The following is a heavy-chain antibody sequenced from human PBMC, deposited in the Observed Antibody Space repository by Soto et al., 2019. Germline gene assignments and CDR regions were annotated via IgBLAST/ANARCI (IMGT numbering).Heavy chain of an antibody. V-gene: IGHV3-53*01. Sequence: PGGSLILSCAGSGFTVSSNYMSWVRQAPGKGLEWVSVIYSGGSTYYADSVKGRFTISRDNSKNTLYLQMNSLRAEDTAVYYCARDPTGGYCSGGSCYPLGYYYGMDVWGQGTTVTVSS. J-gene: IGHJ6*02. CDR2: IYSGGST. CDR3: ARDPTGGYCSGGSCYPLGYYYGMDV. D-gene: IGHD2-15*01. CDR1: GFTVSSNY.